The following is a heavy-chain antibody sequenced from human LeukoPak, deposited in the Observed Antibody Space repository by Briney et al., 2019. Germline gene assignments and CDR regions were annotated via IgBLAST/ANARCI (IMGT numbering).Heavy chain of an antibody. D-gene: IGHD5-18*01. J-gene: IGHJ4*02. V-gene: IGHV3-7*01. CDR1: GFTFSSYW. CDR2: IKKDGSEK. CDR3: ARDLSGVTGYTYGRGIDY. Sequence: GGSLRLSCAASGFTFSSYWMSWVRQAPGKGLEWVANIKKDGSEKYYVDAVKGRFTISRDNAKTSLYLQMNSLRAGDTAVYYCARDLSGVTGYTYGRGIDYWGQGTLVTVSS.